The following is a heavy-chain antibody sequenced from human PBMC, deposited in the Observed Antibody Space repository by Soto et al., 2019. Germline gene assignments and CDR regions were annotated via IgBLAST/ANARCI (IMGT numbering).Heavy chain of an antibody. CDR3: ARGKGGFDP. CDR1: GGSISSGDYY. J-gene: IGHJ5*02. Sequence: SETLSLTCTVSGGSISSGDYYWSWIRQPPGKGLEGIGYIYYSGSTYYNPALKSRVTISVDTSKNQCSLKLSSVTAADTAVYYCARGKGGFDPWGQGTLVTVSS. CDR2: IYYSGST. V-gene: IGHV4-30-4*01.